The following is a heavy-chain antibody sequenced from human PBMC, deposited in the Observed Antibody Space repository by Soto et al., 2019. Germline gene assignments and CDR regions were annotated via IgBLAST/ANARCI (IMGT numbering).Heavy chain of an antibody. J-gene: IGHJ3*02. CDR1: GFTVSSNY. D-gene: IGHD4-17*01. Sequence: EVQLVESGRGLIQPGGSLRLSCAASGFTVSSNYISWVRQAPGKGLEWVSVIYSDGSTFYADSVKGRFTISRDNSKNTLYLQMNSLRAEDTAVYYCARVGYAVTTGGAFDIWGQGTMVTVSS. CDR3: ARVGYAVTTGGAFDI. CDR2: IYSDGST. V-gene: IGHV3-53*01.